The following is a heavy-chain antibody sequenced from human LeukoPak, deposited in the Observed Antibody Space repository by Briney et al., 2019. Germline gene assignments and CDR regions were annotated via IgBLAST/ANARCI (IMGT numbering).Heavy chain of an antibody. Sequence: GGSLRLSCSASGFTFNRFYLHWVRQPPGKGLEFVSHISSNGATTYYADSVKGRFTISRDNSKNTPYLQMNSLRAEDTAVYYCAREVVVVVAATPVGWFDPWGQGTLVTVSS. CDR1: GFTFNRFY. V-gene: IGHV3-64*04. CDR3: AREVVVVVAATPVGWFDP. CDR2: ISSNGATT. D-gene: IGHD2-15*01. J-gene: IGHJ5*02.